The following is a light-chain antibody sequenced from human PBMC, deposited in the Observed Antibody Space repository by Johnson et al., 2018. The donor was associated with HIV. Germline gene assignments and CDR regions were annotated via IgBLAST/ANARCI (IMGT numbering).Light chain of an antibody. J-gene: IGLJ1*01. Sequence: QLVLTQPPSVSAAPGQKVTISCSGSSSNIGNNYVSWYQQLPGTAPKVLIYDNNKRPSGIPDRFSGSKSDTSATLGITGLQTGDEADYYCGTWDSSLSANVVGTGTKVTVL. CDR1: SSNIGNNY. CDR2: DNN. V-gene: IGLV1-51*01. CDR3: GTWDSSLSANV.